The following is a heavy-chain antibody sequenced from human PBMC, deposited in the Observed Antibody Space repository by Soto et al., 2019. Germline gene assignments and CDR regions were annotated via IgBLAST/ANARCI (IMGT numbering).Heavy chain of an antibody. CDR3: ARHVIAAAGPDYYYYYGMDV. V-gene: IGHV4-34*01. CDR2: INHSGSA. CDR1: GGSFSGYI. J-gene: IGHJ6*02. Sequence: SETLSLTCDVYGGSFSGYIWTWIRQTPGKGLQWTGQINHSGSANYNPSLKSRVTISVHTSNSQFSLKLSSVTAADTAVYYCARHVIAAAGPDYYYYYGMDVWGQGTTVTVSS. D-gene: IGHD6-13*01.